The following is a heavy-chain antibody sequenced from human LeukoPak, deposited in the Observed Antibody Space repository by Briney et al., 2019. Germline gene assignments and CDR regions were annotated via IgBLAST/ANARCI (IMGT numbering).Heavy chain of an antibody. Sequence: SETLSLTCAVYGGSFSGYYRSWIRQPPGKGLEWIGEINHSGSTNFNPSRKSRVTISVDTSKNQFSLKLSSVTAADTAVYYCARRLNTMVRPPLDNWFDPWGQGTLVTVSS. CDR1: GGSFSGYY. V-gene: IGHV4-34*01. CDR2: INHSGST. J-gene: IGHJ5*02. CDR3: ARRLNTMVRPPLDNWFDP. D-gene: IGHD3-10*01.